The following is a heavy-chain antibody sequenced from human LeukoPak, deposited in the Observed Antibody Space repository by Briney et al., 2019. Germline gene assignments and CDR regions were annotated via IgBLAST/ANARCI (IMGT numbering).Heavy chain of an antibody. CDR2: INPSGGST. CDR1: GYTFTSYY. D-gene: IGHD6-13*01. V-gene: IGHV1-46*01. Sequence: ASVKVSCKASGYTFTSYYMHWVRQAPGQGLEWMGIINPSGGSTSYAQKFQGRDTMTRDTSTSTVYMELSSLRSEDTAVYYCARREGSWYYFDYWGQGTLVTVSS. CDR3: ARREGSWYYFDY. J-gene: IGHJ4*02.